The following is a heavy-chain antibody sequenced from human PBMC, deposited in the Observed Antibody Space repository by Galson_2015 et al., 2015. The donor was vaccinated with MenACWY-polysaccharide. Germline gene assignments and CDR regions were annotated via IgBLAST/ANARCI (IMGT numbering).Heavy chain of an antibody. Sequence: SLRLSCAASGFTFSSYSMNWVRQAPGKGLEWISHINSGSSIVYGDSVKGRFTISRDNAKNSLSLQMDSLRSEDTAVYYCARDAQRGYSGYDYFFDYWGQGALVTVYS. CDR1: GFTFSSYS. CDR2: INSGSSIV. J-gene: IGHJ4*02. D-gene: IGHD5-12*01. CDR3: ARDAQRGYSGYDYFFDY. V-gene: IGHV3-48*01.